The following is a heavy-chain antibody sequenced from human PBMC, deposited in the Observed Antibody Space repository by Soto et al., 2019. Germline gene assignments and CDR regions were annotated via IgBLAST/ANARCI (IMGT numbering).Heavy chain of an antibody. Sequence: KPSETLSLTCAVSGYSISSGYYWGWIRQPPGKGLEWIGSIYHSGSTYYNPSLKSRVTISVDTSKNQFSLKLSSVTAADTAVYYCARDGDSGSAGHFDYWGQGTLVTVSS. CDR3: ARDGDSGSAGHFDY. CDR1: GYSISSGYY. D-gene: IGHD1-26*01. J-gene: IGHJ4*02. CDR2: IYHSGST. V-gene: IGHV4-38-2*02.